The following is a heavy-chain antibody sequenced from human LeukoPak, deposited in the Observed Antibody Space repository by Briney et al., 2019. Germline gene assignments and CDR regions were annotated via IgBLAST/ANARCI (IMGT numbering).Heavy chain of an antibody. V-gene: IGHV1-69*04. Sequence: SVKVSCKASGGTFSSYAISWVRQAPGQGLEWMGRIIPIFGIANYAQKFQGRVTITADKSTSTAYMELSSLRSEDTAVYYCAGDLSGVVIIHYGMDVWGQGTTVTVSS. CDR2: IIPIFGIA. CDR3: AGDLSGVVIIHYGMDV. J-gene: IGHJ6*02. CDR1: GGTFSSYA. D-gene: IGHD3-3*01.